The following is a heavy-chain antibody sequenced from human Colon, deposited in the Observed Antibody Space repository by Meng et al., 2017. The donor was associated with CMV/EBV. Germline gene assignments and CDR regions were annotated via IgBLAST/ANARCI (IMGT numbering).Heavy chain of an antibody. CDR3: ARGSGSRSGVHFRYNWFDP. J-gene: IGHJ5*02. D-gene: IGHD1-26*01. CDR1: YS. CDR2: ISYRQPT. Sequence: YSCPSIRHLPAEGLGLFGFISYRQPTPYTPSLKHRVIISVDTSKIHFFLQLTSVTAADSAVYFCARGSGSRSGVHFRYNWFDPWGQGALVTVSS. V-gene: IGHV4-31*02.